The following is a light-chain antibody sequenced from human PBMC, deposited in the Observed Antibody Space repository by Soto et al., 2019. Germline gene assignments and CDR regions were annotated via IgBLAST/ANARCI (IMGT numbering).Light chain of an antibody. V-gene: IGKV1-39*01. CDR1: QSVNTH. Sequence: DIQMTQSPSSLSASVGDRVTITCRASQSVNTHLNWYQQKPGRAPKLLIYAASSLQSGLPSRFSGSGSGTDFTLTISSLQPEDFATFYCQQSYSIPYTFGQGTKLEIK. J-gene: IGKJ2*01. CDR2: AAS. CDR3: QQSYSIPYT.